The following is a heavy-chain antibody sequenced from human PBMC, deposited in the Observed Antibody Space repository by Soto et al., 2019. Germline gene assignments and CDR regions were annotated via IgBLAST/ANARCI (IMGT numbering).Heavy chain of an antibody. Sequence: ASVKVSCKASGYTFTSYAMHWVRQAPGQRLEWMGWINAGNGNTKYSQKFQGRVTITRDTSASTAYMELSSLRSEDTAVYYCARSATRGYYYDSSGYRKGDAFDIWGQGTRVTFS. CDR2: INAGNGNT. V-gene: IGHV1-3*01. CDR3: ARSATRGYYYDSSGYRKGDAFDI. D-gene: IGHD3-22*01. CDR1: GYTFTSYA. J-gene: IGHJ3*02.